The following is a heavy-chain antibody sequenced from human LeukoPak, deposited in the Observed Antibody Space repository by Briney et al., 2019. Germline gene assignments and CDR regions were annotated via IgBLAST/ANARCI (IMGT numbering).Heavy chain of an antibody. Sequence: SETLSLTCTVSGGSIDSYYWSWIRQPPGKGLEWIGYIYYSGSTNYNPSLKSRVTISVDTSKNQFSLKLTSVTAADTAVYYCARDKRYYDFWSDHFDYWGQGTLVTVSS. D-gene: IGHD3-3*01. CDR1: GGSIDSYY. CDR3: ARDKRYYDFWSDHFDY. V-gene: IGHV4-59*01. J-gene: IGHJ4*02. CDR2: IYYSGST.